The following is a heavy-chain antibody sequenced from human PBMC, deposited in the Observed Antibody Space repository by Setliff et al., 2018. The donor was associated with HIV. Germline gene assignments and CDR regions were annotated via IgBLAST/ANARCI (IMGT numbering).Heavy chain of an antibody. V-gene: IGHV3-49*02. Sequence: QTLSLSCTSSGFTFGRYPLSWVRQAPGKGLEWVSFIRSKTYGGTTEYAASVKGRFTISRDDSKSIAYVQMNSLKTEDTAVYYCTSAFADYAYWYFDYWGQGALVTVSS. D-gene: IGHD2-8*02. CDR3: TSAFADYAYWYFDY. CDR2: IRSKTYGGTT. CDR1: GFTFGRYP. J-gene: IGHJ4*02.